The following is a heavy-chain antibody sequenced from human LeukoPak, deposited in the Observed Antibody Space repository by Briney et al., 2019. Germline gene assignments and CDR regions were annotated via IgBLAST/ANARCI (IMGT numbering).Heavy chain of an antibody. CDR1: GGSFSGYY. D-gene: IGHD3-10*01. J-gene: IGHJ5*02. CDR3: ASDYGSGIRFDP. Sequence: SETLSLTCAVHGGSFSGYYWSWIRQPPGEGLEWIGEINHSGSTNYNPSLKSRVTISVDTSKNQFSLKLSSVTAADTAVYYCASDYGSGIRFDPWGQGTLVTVSS. CDR2: INHSGST. V-gene: IGHV4-34*01.